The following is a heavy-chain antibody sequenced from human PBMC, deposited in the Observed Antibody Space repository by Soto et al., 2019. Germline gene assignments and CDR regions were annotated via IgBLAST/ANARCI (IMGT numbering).Heavy chain of an antibody. Sequence: ASVKVSCKASGGTFSSYTISWVRQAPGQGLEWMGRIIPILGIANYAQKFQGRVTITADKSTSTAYMELSSLRSEDTAVYYCARDLETRSPDNWFDPWGQGNLVTVSS. CDR3: ARDLETRSPDNWFDP. CDR2: IIPILGIA. V-gene: IGHV1-69*04. D-gene: IGHD1-1*01. CDR1: GGTFSSYT. J-gene: IGHJ5*02.